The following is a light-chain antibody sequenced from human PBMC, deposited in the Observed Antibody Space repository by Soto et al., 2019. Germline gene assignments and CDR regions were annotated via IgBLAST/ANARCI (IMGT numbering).Light chain of an antibody. J-gene: IGKJ1*01. CDR1: QSVSSN. Sequence: IVMTQSPATLSVSPGERATLSCRASQSVSSNLAWYQQNPGQAPRLLIYGASTRATGIPARFSGSGSGTEFTLTISSLQSEDFAVYYCQQYGRSGTFGQGTKVDIK. CDR3: QQYGRSGT. V-gene: IGKV3-15*01. CDR2: GAS.